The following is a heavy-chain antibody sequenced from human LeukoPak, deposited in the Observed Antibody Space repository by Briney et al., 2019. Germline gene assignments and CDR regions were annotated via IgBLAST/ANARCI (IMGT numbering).Heavy chain of an antibody. V-gene: IGHV4-30-2*03. CDR2: IYYSGST. CDR3: ARSKAHLSTSWYGTWFDP. CDR1: GGSISSGGYS. D-gene: IGHD2-2*01. J-gene: IGHJ5*02. Sequence: PSETLSLTCAVSGGSISSGGYSWRWIRQPPGKGLEWIGSIYYSGSTYYNPSLKSRVTISVDTSKNQFSLKLSSVTAADTAVYYCARSKAHLSTSWYGTWFDPWGQGTLVTVSS.